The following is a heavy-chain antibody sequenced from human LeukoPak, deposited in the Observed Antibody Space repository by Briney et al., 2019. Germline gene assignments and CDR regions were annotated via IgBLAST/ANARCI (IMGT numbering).Heavy chain of an antibody. CDR2: INHSGST. J-gene: IGHJ4*02. CDR1: GGSFSGYY. Sequence: SETLSLTCAVYGGSFSGYYWSWIRQPPGKGLERIGEINHSGSTNYSLSLKSRVTISVDTSKKQFSLKRSSVTAADTAVYYCARGGPYTGAYVWGSYRSTTIFDCWGQGTLVTVSS. D-gene: IGHD3-16*02. CDR3: ARGGPYTGAYVWGSYRSTTIFDC. V-gene: IGHV4-34*01.